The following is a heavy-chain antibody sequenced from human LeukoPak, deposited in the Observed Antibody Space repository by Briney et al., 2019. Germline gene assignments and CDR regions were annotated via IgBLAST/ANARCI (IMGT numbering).Heavy chain of an antibody. Sequence: PSETPSLTCTVSGGSISSGSYYWSWIRQPAGKGLEWIGRIYTSGSTNYNPSLKSRVSISVDTSKNQFSLKLSSVTAADTAVYYCARDRRYSSSFGWFDPWGQGTLVTVSS. D-gene: IGHD6-13*01. CDR3: ARDRRYSSSFGWFDP. CDR2: IYTSGST. V-gene: IGHV4-61*02. CDR1: GGSISSGSYY. J-gene: IGHJ5*02.